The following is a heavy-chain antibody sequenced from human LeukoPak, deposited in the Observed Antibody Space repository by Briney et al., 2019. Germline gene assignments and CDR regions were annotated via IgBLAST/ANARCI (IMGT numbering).Heavy chain of an antibody. Sequence: GGSLRLSCAASGFTFSTCAMSWVRQAPGKGLEWVSGISGTTSGTYYADSVKGRFTISRDNSKNTLFLQVNSLRAEDTAVYYCAKGRSADDYWGQGTLVTVSS. V-gene: IGHV3-23*01. CDR3: AKGRSADDY. CDR2: ISGTTSGT. J-gene: IGHJ4*02. CDR1: GFTFSTCA. D-gene: IGHD1-26*01.